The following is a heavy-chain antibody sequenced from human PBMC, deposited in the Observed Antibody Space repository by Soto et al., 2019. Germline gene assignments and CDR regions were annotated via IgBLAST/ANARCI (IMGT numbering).Heavy chain of an antibody. CDR1: EITYRAGC. D-gene: IGHD6-19*01. Sequence: PGGSDRQSGADAEITYRAGCRHCEHQVPGEGLVWVSRINTDASSTSYADFVKGRFTISRDNAKNTLYLQMNSLRVEDTAVYYCARAQWPHTFDYWGQGTLVTVSS. J-gene: IGHJ4*02. V-gene: IGHV3-74*01. CDR2: INTDASST. CDR3: ARAQWPHTFDY.